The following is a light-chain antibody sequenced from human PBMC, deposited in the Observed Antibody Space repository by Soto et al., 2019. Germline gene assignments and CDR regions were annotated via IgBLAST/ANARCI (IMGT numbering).Light chain of an antibody. CDR1: QSVSSN. V-gene: IGKV3-15*01. Sequence: EIVMTQSPVTLSVSPGERATLSCRAIQSVSSNLACYQQKPGQAPSLLIYGSFTRATGIPARFSGTGSGTEFTLTISSLQSEDFALYYSKQYNDXPLTFGQGTKV. J-gene: IGKJ1*01. CDR2: GSF. CDR3: KQYNDXPLT.